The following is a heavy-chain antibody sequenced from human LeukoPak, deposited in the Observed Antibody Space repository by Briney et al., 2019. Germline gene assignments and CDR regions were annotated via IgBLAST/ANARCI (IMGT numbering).Heavy chain of an antibody. V-gene: IGHV3-7*01. CDR1: GFTFNNYG. CDR2: IKQDGSAK. D-gene: IGHD3-10*01. CDR3: ARDFLGRGALDY. Sequence: GGSLRLSCAASGFTFNNYGMHWVRQAPGKGLEWMANIKQDGSAKYYVDSVKGRFTISRDNAKNSLYLQMNSLRAEDTAVYYCARDFLGRGALDYWGQGTLVTVSS. J-gene: IGHJ4*02.